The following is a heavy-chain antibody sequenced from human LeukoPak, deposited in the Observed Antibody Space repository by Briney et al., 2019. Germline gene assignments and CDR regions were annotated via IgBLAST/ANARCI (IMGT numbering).Heavy chain of an antibody. D-gene: IGHD4-23*01. V-gene: IGHV4-59*01. J-gene: IGHJ3*02. Sequence: SETLSLTCTVSGASIRSYYWSWIRQPPGKGLEWIAYIYNSNSWSTNNNLSLKSRVTISVDTSKNQFSLKLSSVTAADTALYYCARGALLYAGNPHDAFDIWGQGTMVTVSS. CDR2: IYNSNSWST. CDR3: ARGALLYAGNPHDAFDI. CDR1: GASIRSYY.